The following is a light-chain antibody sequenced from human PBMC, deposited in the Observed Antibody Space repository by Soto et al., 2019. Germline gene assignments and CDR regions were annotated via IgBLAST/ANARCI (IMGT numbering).Light chain of an antibody. Sequence: IVSAQTPGTLSLSRGERATLSCRASQSVGSDLAWYQQKPGQAPRLVIYDIFTRATGVPIRISGSGSGTEFTLTISSLQSEDFAVYYCQQYNSWPLTFGGGTKVDIK. J-gene: IGKJ4*01. V-gene: IGKV3D-15*01. CDR3: QQYNSWPLT. CDR2: DIF. CDR1: QSVGSD.